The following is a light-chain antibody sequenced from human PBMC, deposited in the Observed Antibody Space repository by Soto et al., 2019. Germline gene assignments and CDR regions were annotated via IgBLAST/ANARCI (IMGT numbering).Light chain of an antibody. CDR3: QQSYRAVT. CDR1: QSVSSY. J-gene: IGKJ5*01. Sequence: DIQMTQSPSCLSASVGDRISITCRASQSVSSYLNWYQQKPGKAPRLLIYAASHLQTGVPSRFRGTGSATHFTLTISSLQPEDFATYYCQQSYRAVTFGQGTRLEI. V-gene: IGKV1-39*01. CDR2: AAS.